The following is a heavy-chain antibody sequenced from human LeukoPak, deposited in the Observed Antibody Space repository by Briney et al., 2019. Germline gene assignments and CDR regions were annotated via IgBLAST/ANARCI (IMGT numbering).Heavy chain of an antibody. Sequence: SETLSLTCTVSGGSISSYYWSWIRQPAGKGLEWIGRIYTSGSTNYNPSLKSRVTISVDTSKNQFSLKLSSVTAADTAVYYCARGLPYYDSTWFDPWGQGTLVTVSS. CDR3: ARGLPYYDSTWFDP. CDR2: IYTSGST. V-gene: IGHV4-4*07. D-gene: IGHD3-22*01. J-gene: IGHJ5*02. CDR1: GGSISSYY.